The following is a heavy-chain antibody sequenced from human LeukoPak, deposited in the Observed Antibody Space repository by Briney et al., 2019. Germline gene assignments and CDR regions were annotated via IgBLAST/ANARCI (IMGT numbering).Heavy chain of an antibody. CDR2: IHFSGVT. J-gene: IGHJ6*03. CDR1: GYSISSGYD. D-gene: IGHD3-16*02. Sequence: AETLSLTCSDSGYSISSGYDWGWIRQTPGKGLEYIGSIHFSGVTYYNPSLKSRITLSVDLSKNQFSLRLSSVTAADTAVYFCARDNVFVPMDVWGRGITVTVSS. V-gene: IGHV4-38-2*02. CDR3: ARDNVFVPMDV.